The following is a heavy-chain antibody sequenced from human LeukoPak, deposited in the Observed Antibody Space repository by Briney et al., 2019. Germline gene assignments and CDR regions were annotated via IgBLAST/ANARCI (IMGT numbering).Heavy chain of an antibody. CDR1: GFTFDDYA. Sequence: GGSLRLSCAASGFTFDDYAMHWVRQAPGKGLEWVSGISWNSGSIGYADSVKGRLTISRDNAKNSLYLQMNSLRAEDTAVYYCARKDYDFWSGYDWFDPWGQGTLVTVSS. J-gene: IGHJ5*02. V-gene: IGHV3-9*01. CDR2: ISWNSGSI. CDR3: ARKDYDFWSGYDWFDP. D-gene: IGHD3-3*01.